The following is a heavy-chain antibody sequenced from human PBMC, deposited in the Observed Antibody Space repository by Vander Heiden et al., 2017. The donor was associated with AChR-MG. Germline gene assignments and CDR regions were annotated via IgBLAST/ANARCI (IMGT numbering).Heavy chain of an antibody. Sequence: QVQLVESGGGVVQPGRSLRLSCAASGFTFSSYAMHWVRQAPGKGLEWVAVISYDGSNKYYADSVKGRVTISRDNSKNTLYLQMNSLRAEETAVYYCARAPVPAARGYYYYGMDVWGQGTTVTVSS. CDR2: ISYDGSNK. J-gene: IGHJ6*02. D-gene: IGHD2-2*01. CDR1: GFTFSSYA. CDR3: ARAPVPAARGYYYYGMDV. V-gene: IGHV3-30-3*01.